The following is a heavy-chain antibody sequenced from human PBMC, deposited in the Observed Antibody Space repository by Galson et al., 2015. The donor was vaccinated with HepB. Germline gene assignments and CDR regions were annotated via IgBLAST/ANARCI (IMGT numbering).Heavy chain of an antibody. V-gene: IGHV4-59*01. D-gene: IGHD6-13*01. J-gene: IGHJ4*02. CDR2: IYYSGST. CDR1: GGSISSYY. Sequence: ETLSLTCTVSGGSISSYYWSWIRQPPGKGLEWIGYIYYSGSTNYNPSLKSRVTISVDTSKNQFSLKLSSVTAADTAVYYCARSRIAAAGTCDYWGQGTLVTVSS. CDR3: ARSRIAAAGTCDY.